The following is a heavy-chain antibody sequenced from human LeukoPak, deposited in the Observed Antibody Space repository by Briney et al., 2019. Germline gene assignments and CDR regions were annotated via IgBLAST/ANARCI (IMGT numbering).Heavy chain of an antibody. D-gene: IGHD3-10*01. CDR3: ATVGFGELLRFDY. J-gene: IGHJ4*02. Sequence: SETLSLTCTVSGGSISSYYWSWIRQPPGKGLEWIAYISYSGSTSYSPSLKSRVTISVDTSKNQFSLKLSSVTAADTAVYYCATVGFGELLRFDYWSQGTLVTVSS. V-gene: IGHV4-59*01. CDR1: GGSISSYY. CDR2: ISYSGST.